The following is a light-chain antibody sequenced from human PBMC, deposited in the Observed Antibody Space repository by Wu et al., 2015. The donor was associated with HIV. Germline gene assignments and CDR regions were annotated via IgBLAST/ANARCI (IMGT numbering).Light chain of an antibody. CDR3: QQRRYWPLYT. V-gene: IGKV1-9*01. Sequence: DIQLTQSPSFLPASVGDRVTITCRASQDIKNYLAWYQHKPGKAPKLLVYAASTLHSGVPSTFSGSGSGTEFTLTISNLQPEDFAVYYCQQRRYWPLYTFGQGTKPGDQT. J-gene: IGKJ2*01. CDR2: AAS. CDR1: QDIKNY.